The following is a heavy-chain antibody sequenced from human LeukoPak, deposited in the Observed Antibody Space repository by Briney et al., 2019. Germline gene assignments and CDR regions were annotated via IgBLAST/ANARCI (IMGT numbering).Heavy chain of an antibody. CDR3: ARENGSGRDQFYYYIDV. D-gene: IGHD6-25*01. V-gene: IGHV4-30-2*01. Sequence: PSQTLSLTCSVSNGSISNNGYYWSWIRQPPGKGLEWIGSIHHSGYTFYNPPLKSRVTISVDRSKSQVSLKLTSVTAADTAVYYCARENGSGRDQFYYYIDVWGKETTVAVSS. CDR1: NGSISNNGYY. J-gene: IGHJ6*03. CDR2: IHHSGYT.